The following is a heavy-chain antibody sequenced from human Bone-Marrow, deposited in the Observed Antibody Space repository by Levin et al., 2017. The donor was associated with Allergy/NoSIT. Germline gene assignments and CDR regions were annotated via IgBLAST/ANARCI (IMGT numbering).Heavy chain of an antibody. D-gene: IGHD3-3*01. V-gene: IGHV4-39*01. CDR3: AILPLTYDFWGERRSHYFDY. CDR2: IYYTGST. Sequence: GSLRLSCTVSGASISSSSYYWGWIRQPPGKGLEWIGNIYYTGSTYYNPSLKSRVTISLGTSKNQFSLKLSSVTAADTAVYYCAILPLTYDFWGERRSHYFDYWGQGTLVTVSS. J-gene: IGHJ4*02. CDR1: GASISSSSYY.